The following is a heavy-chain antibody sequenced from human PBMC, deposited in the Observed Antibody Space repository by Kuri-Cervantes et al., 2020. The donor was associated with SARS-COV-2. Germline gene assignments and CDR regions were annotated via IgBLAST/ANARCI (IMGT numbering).Heavy chain of an antibody. Sequence: SETLSLTCTVSGGSISSGSYYWGWIRQPPGKGLEWIGSIYYSGSTYYNPSLKSRVTISVDTSKNQFSLKLSSVTAADTAVYYCATYSSSSWHFDYWGQGTLVTVSS. CDR3: ATYSSSSWHFDY. V-gene: IGHV4-39*07. D-gene: IGHD6-6*01. CDR1: GGSISSGSYY. J-gene: IGHJ4*02. CDR2: IYYSGST.